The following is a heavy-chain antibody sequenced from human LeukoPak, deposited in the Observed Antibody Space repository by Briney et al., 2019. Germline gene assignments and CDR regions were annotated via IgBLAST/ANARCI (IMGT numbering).Heavy chain of an antibody. CDR2: ISAYNGNT. Sequence: ASVKVSCKASGYTFTSYGISWVRQAPGQGLEWMGWISAYNGNTNYAQKLQGRVTMTTDTSTSTAYMELSSLRSEDTAVYYCARAPVGASYYYYYMDVWGKGTTVTVSS. CDR1: GYTFTSYG. CDR3: ARAPVGASYYYYYMDV. D-gene: IGHD1-26*01. J-gene: IGHJ6*03. V-gene: IGHV1-18*01.